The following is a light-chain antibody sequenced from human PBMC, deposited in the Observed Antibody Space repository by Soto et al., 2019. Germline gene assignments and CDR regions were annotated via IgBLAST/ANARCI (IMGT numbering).Light chain of an antibody. CDR1: SSDIGAHDY. CDR3: SAYTASV. Sequence: QSALTQPASVSGSPGQSITISCTGTSSDIGAHDYVSWYQHHPGTAPKLIIYGINHRPSGVPGRFSASKAGNTASLTISGLQPEDDAIYYCSAYTASVFGGGTKLTVL. J-gene: IGLJ2*01. V-gene: IGLV2-14*01. CDR2: GIN.